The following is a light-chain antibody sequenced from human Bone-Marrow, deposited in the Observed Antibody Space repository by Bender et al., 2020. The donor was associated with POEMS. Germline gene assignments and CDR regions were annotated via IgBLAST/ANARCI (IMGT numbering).Light chain of an antibody. CDR1: DLGNKY. J-gene: IGLJ2*01. V-gene: IGLV3-1*01. Sequence: SYELTQPPSVSVSPGQTASITCSGDDLGNKYVCWYQQKPGQTPVLVIYQDTKRPSGIPERFSGSNSGNTATLTISGTQAMDEADYYCQAGDSNSNVVFAGGTKLTVL. CDR3: QAGDSNSNVV. CDR2: QDT.